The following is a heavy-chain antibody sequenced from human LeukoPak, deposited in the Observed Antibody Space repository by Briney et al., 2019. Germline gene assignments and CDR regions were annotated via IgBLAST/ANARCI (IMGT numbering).Heavy chain of an antibody. D-gene: IGHD2-2*02. CDR3: AREQGWTVPAAIMGDAFDI. CDR1: GGTFSSYA. CDR2: IIPIFGTA. Sequence: ASVKVSCKASGGTFSSYAISWVRQAPGQGLEWMGGIIPIFGTANYAQKLQGRVTMTTDTSTSTAYMELRSLRSDDTAVYYCAREQGWTVPAAIMGDAFDIWGQGTMVTVSS. V-gene: IGHV1-69*05. J-gene: IGHJ3*02.